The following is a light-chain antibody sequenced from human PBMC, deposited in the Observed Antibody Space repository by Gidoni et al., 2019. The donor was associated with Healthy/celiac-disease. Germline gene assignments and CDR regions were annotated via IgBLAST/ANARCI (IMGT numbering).Light chain of an antibody. V-gene: IGKV1-33*01. CDR2: DAS. CDR1: QDISNY. J-gene: IGKJ5*01. Sequence: IQMTQSPSSLSASVGDRVTITCQASQDISNYLNWYQQKPGKAPKRLIYDASNLETGVPSRFSGSGSGTDFTFTISSLQPEDIATYYCQQYDNLASITFGQGTRLEIK. CDR3: QQYDNLASIT.